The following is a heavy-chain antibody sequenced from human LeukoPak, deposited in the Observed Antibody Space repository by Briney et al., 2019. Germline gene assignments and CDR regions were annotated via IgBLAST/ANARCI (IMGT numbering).Heavy chain of an antibody. CDR1: GYTFTSFY. CDR3: ARGASAARLPQFDY. V-gene: IGHV1-2*02. CDR2: INPNSGGT. J-gene: IGHJ4*02. Sequence: ASVKVSCKASGYTFTSFYMHWVRQAPGQGLEWMGWINPNSGGTNYAQKFQGRVTMTRDTSISTAYMELSRLRSDDTAVYYCARGASAARLPQFDYWGQGTLVTVSS. D-gene: IGHD6-6*01.